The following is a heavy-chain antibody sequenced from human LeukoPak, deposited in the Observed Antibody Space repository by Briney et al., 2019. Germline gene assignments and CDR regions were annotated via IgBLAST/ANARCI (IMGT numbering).Heavy chain of an antibody. Sequence: PSETLSLTYTVSGGSISSSSYYWGWIRQPPGKGLEWIGSIYYSGSTYYNPSLKSRVTISVDTSKNQFSLKLSSVTAADTAVYYCVYPNYYGSGRFDYWGQGTLVTVSS. CDR1: GGSISSSSYY. J-gene: IGHJ4*02. CDR3: VYPNYYGSGRFDY. V-gene: IGHV4-39*07. CDR2: IYYSGST. D-gene: IGHD3-10*01.